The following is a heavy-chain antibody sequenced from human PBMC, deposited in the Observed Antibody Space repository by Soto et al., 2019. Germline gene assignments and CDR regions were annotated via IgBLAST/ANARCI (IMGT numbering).Heavy chain of an antibody. Sequence: GASVKVPCKASGYPFTSYGISWVQQAPGQGLEWMGETIPALGKTHYIEKFQGRVTITVDDATRTVYMEVRDLTSEDTAIYYCARGPFRPSAMDVWGQGTTVTVSS. CDR1: GYPFTSYG. CDR3: ARGPFRPSAMDV. J-gene: IGHJ6*02. CDR2: TIPALGKT. D-gene: IGHD3-10*01. V-gene: IGHV1-18*01.